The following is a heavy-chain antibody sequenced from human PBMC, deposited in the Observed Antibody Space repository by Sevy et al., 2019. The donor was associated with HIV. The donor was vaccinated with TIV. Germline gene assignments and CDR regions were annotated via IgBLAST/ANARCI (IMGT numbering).Heavy chain of an antibody. J-gene: IGHJ4*02. Sequence: GSLRLPCAASGFRFKGHGLDWVRQAPGQGLEWVAGFREEGTKREYAASVKGRFTISRDNSKNTLFLQMNSLRAEDTAVYYCARESIAVAGIGYFFHSWGQGTLVTVSS. CDR1: GFRFKGHG. CDR3: ARESIAVAGIGYFFHS. V-gene: IGHV3-33*01. D-gene: IGHD6-19*01. CDR2: FREEGTKR.